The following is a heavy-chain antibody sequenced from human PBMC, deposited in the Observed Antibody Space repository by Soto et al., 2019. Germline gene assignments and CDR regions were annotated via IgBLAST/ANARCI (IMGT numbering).Heavy chain of an antibody. Sequence: EVQLVESGGGLVQHGGSLRRSGAASGFTFSKHWMTWVRQPPGTELEWVSNINQDGSERYYVDSVSGRFTISRDNDKNFLYLKIKRLRAKEMAVYYCLCGGTFFVYMGPGTLVTV. D-gene: IGHD3-16*01. CDR2: INQDGSER. CDR1: GFTFSKHW. V-gene: IGHV3-7*03. J-gene: IGHJ4*02. CDR3: LCGGTFFVY.